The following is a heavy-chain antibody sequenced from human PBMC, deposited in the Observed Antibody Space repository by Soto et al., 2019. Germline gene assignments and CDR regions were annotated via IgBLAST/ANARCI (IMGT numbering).Heavy chain of an antibody. J-gene: IGHJ5*02. CDR3: ARDLGYCRGGPCYREWFDP. CDR2: VAGDIGHR. Sequence: QVQLVQSGAEVKKPGASVKVSCKASGYTFTTHGIRWVRQAPGQGLEWMGWVAGDIGHRNYAQSLQGRVTMTTDTSTNTAYMELRSLRSDDTAVYYCARDLGYCRGGPCYREWFDPWGQGTLVTGSS. D-gene: IGHD2-15*01. CDR1: GYTFTTHG. V-gene: IGHV1-18*01.